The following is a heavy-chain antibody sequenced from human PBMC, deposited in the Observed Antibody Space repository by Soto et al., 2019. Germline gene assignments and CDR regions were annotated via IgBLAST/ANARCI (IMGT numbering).Heavy chain of an antibody. CDR3: ARGRKYSSSWYYYYGMDV. V-gene: IGHV1-69*13. CDR2: IIPIFGTA. D-gene: IGHD6-13*01. CDR1: GGTFSSYA. J-gene: IGHJ6*02. Sequence: SVKVSCKASGGTFSSYAISWVQQAPGQGLEWMGGIIPIFGTANYAQKFQGRVTITADESTSTAYMELSSLRSEDTAVYYCARGRKYSSSWYYYYGMDVWGQGTTVTVSS.